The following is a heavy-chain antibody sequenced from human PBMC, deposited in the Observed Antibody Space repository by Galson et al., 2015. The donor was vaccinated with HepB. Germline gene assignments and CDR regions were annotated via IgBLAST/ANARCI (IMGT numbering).Heavy chain of an antibody. Sequence: SLRLSCAASGFTFSSYWMSWVRQAPGKGLEWVANIKQDGSEKYYVDSVKGRFTISRDNAKNSLYLQMNSLRAEDTAVYYCARVDPEWELPSGFDYWGQGTLVTVSS. J-gene: IGHJ4*02. D-gene: IGHD1-26*01. CDR1: GFTFSSYW. CDR3: ARVDPEWELPSGFDY. CDR2: IKQDGSEK. V-gene: IGHV3-7*03.